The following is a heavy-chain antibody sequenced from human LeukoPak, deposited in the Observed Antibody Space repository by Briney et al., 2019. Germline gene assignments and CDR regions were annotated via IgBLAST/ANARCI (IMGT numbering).Heavy chain of an antibody. V-gene: IGHV1-8*03. D-gene: IGHD3-3*01. J-gene: IGHJ5*02. CDR1: GYTFTSYD. Sequence: ASVKVSCKASGYTFTSYDINWVRQATGQGLEWMGWTNPNSGNTGYAQKFQGRVTITRNTSISTAYMELSSLRSEDTAVYYCARVRGYDFSSGSYNWFDPWGQGTLVTVSS. CDR3: ARVRGYDFSSGSYNWFDP. CDR2: TNPNSGNT.